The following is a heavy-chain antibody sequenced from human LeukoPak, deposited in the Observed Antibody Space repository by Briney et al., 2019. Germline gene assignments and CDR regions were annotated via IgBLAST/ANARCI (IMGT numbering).Heavy chain of an antibody. CDR3: ARHVEVRGVNAFDI. CDR2: IYYSGST. Sequence: SETLPLTCTVSGGSISSSSYYWGWIRQPPGKGLEWIGSIYYSGSTYYNPSLKSRVTISVDTSKNQFSLKLSSVTAADTAVYYCARHVEVRGVNAFDIWGQGTMVTVSS. J-gene: IGHJ3*02. CDR1: GGSISSSSYY. V-gene: IGHV4-39*01. D-gene: IGHD3-10*01.